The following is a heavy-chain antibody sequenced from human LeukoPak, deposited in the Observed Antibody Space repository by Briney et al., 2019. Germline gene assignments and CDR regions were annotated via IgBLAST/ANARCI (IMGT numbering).Heavy chain of an antibody. V-gene: IGHV1-2*02. CDR1: GYTFTSYY. D-gene: IGHD2-15*01. CDR2: INPNSGGT. Sequence: ASVKVSCKASGYTFTSYYMHWVRQAPGQGLEWMGWINPNSGGTNYARKFQGRVTMTRDTSISTAYMELSRLRSDDTAVYYCARASSELLLSYWGQGTLVTVSS. J-gene: IGHJ4*02. CDR3: ARASSELLLSY.